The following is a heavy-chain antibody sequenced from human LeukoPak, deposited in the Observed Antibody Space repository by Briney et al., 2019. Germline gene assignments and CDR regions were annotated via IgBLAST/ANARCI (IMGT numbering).Heavy chain of an antibody. CDR2: INWSGGST. J-gene: IGHJ4*02. CDR3: ARAPITSLFYFDY. D-gene: IGHD2-2*01. Sequence: GGSLRLSCTAAGFAFDEHGMSWVRQVPGKGLEWVSGINWSGGSTGYADPLRGRFTISRDNAKNSLYLQMDSLRAEDTALYYCARAPITSLFYFDYWGQGTLVAVSS. V-gene: IGHV3-20*04. CDR1: GFAFDEHG.